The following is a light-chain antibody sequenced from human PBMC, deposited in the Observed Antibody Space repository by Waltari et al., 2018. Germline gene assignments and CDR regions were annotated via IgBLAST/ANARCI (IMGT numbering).Light chain of an antibody. V-gene: IGKV2-29*02. CDR3: MQATHIPYT. CDR2: EVS. Sequence: TXMTQTXXSXSVTPGXXAXXXXKXXXRPLSTDGKTYLYWYLQKPGQSPQLLIYEVSVRFSGVPDRFSGSGSGTDFTLKISRVEAEDVGIYYCMQATHIPYTFGQGTKLQIK. CDR1: XRPLSTDGKTY. J-gene: IGKJ2*01.